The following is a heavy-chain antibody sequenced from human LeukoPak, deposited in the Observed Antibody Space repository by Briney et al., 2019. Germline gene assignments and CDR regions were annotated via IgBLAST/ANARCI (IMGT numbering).Heavy chain of an antibody. D-gene: IGHD3-3*01. J-gene: IGHJ4*02. V-gene: IGHV1-2*02. Sequence: ASVKVSCKASGYTFTGYYMHWVRQAPGQGLEWMGWINPNSGGTNYAQKFQGRVTMTRDTSISTAYMELSRLRSDDTAVYYCARDLLGFWSGHSPRDYWGQGTLVTVSS. CDR3: ARDLLGFWSGHSPRDY. CDR2: INPNSGGT. CDR1: GYTFTGYY.